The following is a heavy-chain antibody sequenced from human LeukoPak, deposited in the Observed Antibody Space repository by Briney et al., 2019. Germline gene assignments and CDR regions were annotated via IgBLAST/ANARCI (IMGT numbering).Heavy chain of an antibody. J-gene: IGHJ4*02. CDR2: ISSSSRTI. Sequence: GGSLRLSCAASGFTFSSYSMNWVRQAPGTGLEWISYISSSSRTIYYADSVKGRFTISRDNAKNSLYLQMNSLRAEDTAVYYCARDAVGIYRIIDYWGQGTLVTVPS. CDR3: ARDAVGIYRIIDY. CDR1: GFTFSSYS. D-gene: IGHD6-13*01. V-gene: IGHV3-48*04.